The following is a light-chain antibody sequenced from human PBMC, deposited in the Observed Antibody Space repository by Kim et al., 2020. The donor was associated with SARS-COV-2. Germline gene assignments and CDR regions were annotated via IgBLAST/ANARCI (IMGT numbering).Light chain of an antibody. CDR2: GKN. CDR1: SLRSYY. V-gene: IGLV3-19*01. CDR3: NSRDSNDNVV. Sequence: SSELTQDPAVSVALGQTVRITCQGDSLRSYYATWYQQKPGQAPIVVIYGKNNRPSGIPDRFSGFSSGNTASLTITGTQAGDEADYYCNSRDSNDNVVFGGGTKLTVL. J-gene: IGLJ2*01.